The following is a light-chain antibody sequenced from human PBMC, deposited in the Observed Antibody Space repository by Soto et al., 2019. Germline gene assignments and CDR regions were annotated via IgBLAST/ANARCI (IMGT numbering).Light chain of an antibody. CDR1: QSVTSTY. CDR2: ATS. J-gene: IGKJ1*01. Sequence: TQSPGTLSLSPGERATLSCRAVQSVTSTYMAWYQQKPGQAPRLLIYATSFRATGIPDRFRGSGSGTDFTLTIISLEPEDSAVYYCQDSSTSPWPFGQGTKVEIK. V-gene: IGKV3-20*01. CDR3: QDSSTSPWP.